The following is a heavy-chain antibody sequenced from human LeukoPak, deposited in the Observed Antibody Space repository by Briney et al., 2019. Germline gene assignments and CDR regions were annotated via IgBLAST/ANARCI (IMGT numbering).Heavy chain of an antibody. CDR2: IVVGSGNT. D-gene: IGHD2-2*01. CDR3: AAWSPNRKVVPAAYYYYGMDV. CDR1: GFTFTSFA. V-gene: IGHV1-58*01. Sequence: GTSVKVSCKASGFTFTSFAVQWVRQARGQRLEWIGWIVVGSGNTNYAQKFQERVTITRDMSTSTAYMELSSLRSEDTAVYYCAAWSPNRKVVPAAYYYYGMDVWGQGTTVTVSS. J-gene: IGHJ6*02.